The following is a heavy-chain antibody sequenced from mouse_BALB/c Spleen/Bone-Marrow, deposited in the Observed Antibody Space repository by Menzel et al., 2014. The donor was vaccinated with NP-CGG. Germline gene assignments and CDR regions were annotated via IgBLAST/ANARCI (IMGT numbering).Heavy chain of an antibody. CDR3: SKDGGYDYSYYFDY. Sequence: EVKVVESGGGLVKPGGSLKLSCAASGFTFSSYSMSWVRRTPEKRLEWVATISSGGHDTYYPDSVKGRFTISRDNAKNTLYLQMSSLKSEDTAMYYCSKDGGYDYSYYFDYWGQGTTLTVSS. V-gene: IGHV5-6-4*01. CDR1: GFTFSSYS. CDR2: ISSGGHDT. D-gene: IGHD2-4*01. J-gene: IGHJ2*01.